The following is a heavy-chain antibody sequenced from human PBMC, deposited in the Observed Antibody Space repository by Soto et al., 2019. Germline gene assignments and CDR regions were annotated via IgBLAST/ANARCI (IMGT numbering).Heavy chain of an antibody. J-gene: IGHJ4*02. D-gene: IGHD3-3*01. V-gene: IGHV2-5*02. CDR2: IYWDDDK. CDR1: GFSLTTSGVG. Sequence: QITLNESGPTVVRPTETLTLTCRFSGFSLTTSGVGVGWIRQSPGKAPEWLALIYWDDDKRYRASLKSRLTITKDTSKNQVVLTVSDLDPTATATYYCAHRVLRTVFGLVTTTAIYFDFWGQGTPVAVSS. CDR3: AHRVLRTVFGLVTTTAIYFDF.